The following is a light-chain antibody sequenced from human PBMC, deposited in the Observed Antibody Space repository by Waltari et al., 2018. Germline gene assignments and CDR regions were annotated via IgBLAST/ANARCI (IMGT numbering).Light chain of an antibody. J-gene: IGLJ1*01. Sequence: QSALTQPASVSGSPGQSITISCTGTSRDVGGSKYVSWYQQHTGKPPKLMIYDVSNRPSGVSNRFSGSKSGNTASLTISGLQAEDESDYYCSSYTTSSAPGVFGTGTRVTVL. CDR3: SSYTTSSAPGV. CDR1: SRDVGGSKY. V-gene: IGLV2-14*01. CDR2: DVS.